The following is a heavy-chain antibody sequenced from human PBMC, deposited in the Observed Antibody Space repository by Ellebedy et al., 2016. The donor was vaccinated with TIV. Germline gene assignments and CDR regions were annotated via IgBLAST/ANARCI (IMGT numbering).Heavy chain of an antibody. CDR2: IRQDGNDM. V-gene: IGHV3-7*01. CDR3: ATDGSYGDYRSPTHAFEM. D-gene: IGHD4-17*01. J-gene: IGHJ3*02. Sequence: GESLKISCATSGFSFRSYWMSWVRQAPGKGLEWVANIRQDGNDMYYVDSVKGRFTISRDNAKDSLYLLMNSLSAEDTGVYYCATDGSYGDYRSPTHAFEMWGQGTMVTVSS. CDR1: GFSFRSYW.